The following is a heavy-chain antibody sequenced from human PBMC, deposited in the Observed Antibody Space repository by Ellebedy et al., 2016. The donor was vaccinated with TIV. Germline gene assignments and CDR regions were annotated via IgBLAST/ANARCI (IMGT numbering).Heavy chain of an antibody. J-gene: IGHJ4*02. CDR2: INGEGGNT. CDR1: GFPFSSDA. CDR3: AKGSYFDTSGSDY. Sequence: GESLKISCAASGFPFSSDAMTWVRQAPGKGLEWVSSINGEGGNTYYADSVKGRFTISRDNSKNTLYLQMNSLRAEDTAVFYCAKGSYFDTSGSDYWGQGTLVTVSS. V-gene: IGHV3-23*01. D-gene: IGHD3-22*01.